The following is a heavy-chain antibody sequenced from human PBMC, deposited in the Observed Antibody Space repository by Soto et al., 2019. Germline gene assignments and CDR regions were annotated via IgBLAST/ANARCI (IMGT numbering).Heavy chain of an antibody. CDR2: IIPIFGTA. J-gene: IGHJ6*02. CDR1: GGTFSSYA. CDR3: ARVVGATRYYYYGMDV. D-gene: IGHD1-26*01. Sequence: QVQLVQSGAEVKKPGSSVKVSCKASGGTFSSYAISWARQAPGQGLEWMGGIIPIFGTANYAQKFQGRVTITADESTSTAYMELSSLRSEDTAVYYCARVVGATRYYYYGMDVWGQGTTVTVSS. V-gene: IGHV1-69*01.